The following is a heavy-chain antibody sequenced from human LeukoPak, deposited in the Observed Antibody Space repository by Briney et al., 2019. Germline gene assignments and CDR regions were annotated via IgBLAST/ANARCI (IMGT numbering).Heavy chain of an antibody. CDR1: GGSTSSHY. CDR2: IYTSGST. V-gene: IGHV4-4*07. D-gene: IGHD3-22*01. Sequence: SETLSLTCTVSGGSTSSHYWSWIRQPAGQGLEWIGRIYTSGSTNSNPSLKSRVTMPIDTSKNQFSLMLSSVTAADTAVYYCVRGLFDSSSYRAFDIWGQGTMVTVSS. CDR3: VRGLFDSSSYRAFDI. J-gene: IGHJ3*02.